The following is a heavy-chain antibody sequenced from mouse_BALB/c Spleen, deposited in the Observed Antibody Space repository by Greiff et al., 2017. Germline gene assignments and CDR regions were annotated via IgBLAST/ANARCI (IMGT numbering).Heavy chain of an antibody. J-gene: IGHJ4*01. CDR3: ARYDYDRVAMDY. CDR2: IDPYFGGT. CDR1: GYSFTGYN. D-gene: IGHD2-4*01. V-gene: IGHV1-39*01. Sequence: LVESGPELVKPGASVKISCKASGYSFTGYNMKWVKQSNGKSLEWIGNIDPYFGGTSYNQKFKGKATLTVDKSSSTAYMQLKSLTSEDSAVDYCARYDYDRVAMDYWGQGTSVTVSS.